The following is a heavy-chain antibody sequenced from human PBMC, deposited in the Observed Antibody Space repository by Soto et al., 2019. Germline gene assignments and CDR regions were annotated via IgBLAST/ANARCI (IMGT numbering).Heavy chain of an antibody. CDR3: ASAKAVVIAALGI. D-gene: IGHD2-21*01. CDR1: GFSFSTSA. Sequence: GSLRLSCTASGFSFSTSAMSWVRQAPGQGLEWVASISENGGSRGGTYYADSVKGRFTISRDNSKNTPYLQVDSLRGADSAIYYCASAKAVVIAALGIWGQGTLVTVSS. CDR2: ISENGGSRGGT. V-gene: IGHV3-23*01. J-gene: IGHJ3*02.